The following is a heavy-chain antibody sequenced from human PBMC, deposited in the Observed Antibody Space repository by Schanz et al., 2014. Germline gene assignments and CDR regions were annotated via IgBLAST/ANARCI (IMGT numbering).Heavy chain of an antibody. J-gene: IGHJ4*02. V-gene: IGHV4-4*02. CDR3: ARGGQGFGEPHQRLFEY. CDR2: IYDRGNT. Sequence: QVQLEESGAGLVKPSGTLSLTCAVSGASVSSDNWWNWVRQPPGKGLEWIGEIYDRGNTNYNPSLKSRVTMPVDDSKTQFSLQLPSVTAADTAVYYCARGGQGFGEPHQRLFEYWGPGTLVTVSS. CDR1: GASVSSDNW. D-gene: IGHD3-10*01.